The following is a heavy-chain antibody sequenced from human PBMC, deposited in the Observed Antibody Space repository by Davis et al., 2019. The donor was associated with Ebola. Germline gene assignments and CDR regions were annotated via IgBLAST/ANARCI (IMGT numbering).Heavy chain of an antibody. CDR2: FYTSGAT. D-gene: IGHD1-1*01. J-gene: IGHJ4*02. CDR3: AGIGNNWHAPLDY. CDR1: GDTTALHY. Sequence: PSETLSLTCTVSGDTTALHYYSRVRQSPGQGLEWIGYFYTSGATDYNPPLKSRVTISLDTSTTQVSLNLNSVTAAETAIYFCAGIGNNWHAPLDYWGQGTRVTVSS. V-gene: IGHV4-59*11.